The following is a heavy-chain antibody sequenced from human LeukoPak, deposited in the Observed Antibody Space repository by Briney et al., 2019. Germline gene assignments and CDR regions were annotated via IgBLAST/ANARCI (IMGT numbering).Heavy chain of an antibody. CDR1: GFTFSSYA. J-gene: IGHJ4*02. D-gene: IGHD2-2*01. CDR2: ISGSGGST. CDR3: ARALVVVPAAPIDY. Sequence: GGSLRLSCAASGFTFSSYAMSWVRQAPGKGLEWVSAISGSGGSTYYADSVKGRFTISRDNSKNTLYLQMNSLRAEDTAVYCCARALVVVPAAPIDYWGQGTLVTVSS. V-gene: IGHV3-23*01.